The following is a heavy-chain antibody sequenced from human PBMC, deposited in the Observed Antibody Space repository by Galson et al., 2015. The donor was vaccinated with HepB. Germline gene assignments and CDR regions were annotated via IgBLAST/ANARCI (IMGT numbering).Heavy chain of an antibody. CDR1: GGSISTTSYS. J-gene: IGHJ5*02. Sequence: DTLSLTCTVSGGSISTTSYSWGWIRQPPGKNLEWIGSISYSGTSYYNPSLQSRVTMSLDTSKNQFSLKLNSVTAADTAVYYCARRASTVVSPGWFDPWSQGTLVTVSS. CDR3: ARRASTVVSPGWFDP. V-gene: IGHV4-39*01. D-gene: IGHD4-23*01. CDR2: ISYSGTS.